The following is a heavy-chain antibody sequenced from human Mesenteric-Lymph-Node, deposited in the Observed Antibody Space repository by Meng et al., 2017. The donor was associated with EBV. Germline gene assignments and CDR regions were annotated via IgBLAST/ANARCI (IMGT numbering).Heavy chain of an antibody. D-gene: IGHD2-21*01. J-gene: IGHJ4*02. V-gene: IGHV1-18*01. CDR1: GYTFTNYG. CDR3: ARVEVGITSGDY. Sequence: QAQLVQSGGEGKKPGASVKVSCKASGYTFTNYGIPWVRQAPGQGLEWMGWINAYNGDTNYAQTLQGRVTMTTDTSTSTAYMELRSLRSDDTAVYYCARVEVGITSGDYWGQGTLVTVSS. CDR2: INAYNGDT.